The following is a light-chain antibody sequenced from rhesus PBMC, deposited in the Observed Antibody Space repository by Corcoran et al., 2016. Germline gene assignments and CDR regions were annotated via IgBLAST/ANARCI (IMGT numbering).Light chain of an antibody. CDR2: DVS. CDR3: CSYRRGNTFV. V-gene: IGLV2S9*01. J-gene: IGLJ6*01. Sequence: QSALTQPRSVSKSLGQSVTISCTGTSNDVADYNDVSWYQQHSGTAPTLLIYDVSQRPSGVSDRFSGSKSGNTASLTISGLQAEDEADYFCCSYRRGNTFVFGSGTKLTVL. CDR1: SNDVADYND.